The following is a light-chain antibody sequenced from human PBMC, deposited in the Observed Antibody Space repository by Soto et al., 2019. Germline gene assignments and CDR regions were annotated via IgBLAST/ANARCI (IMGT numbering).Light chain of an antibody. V-gene: IGKV3-11*01. Sequence: EIVLTQSPATLSLSPGERATLSCRASQSVSSSLAWYQQKPGQAPRLLIYDVSNRATGIPARFSGSGSGTDFTLTISSLEPEDFAVYYCQQRSDWPPTFGQGTKVEIK. CDR3: QQRSDWPPT. CDR2: DVS. CDR1: QSVSSS. J-gene: IGKJ1*01.